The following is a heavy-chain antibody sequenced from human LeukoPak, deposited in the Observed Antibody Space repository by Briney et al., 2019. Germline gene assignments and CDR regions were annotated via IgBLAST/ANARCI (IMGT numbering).Heavy chain of an antibody. J-gene: IGHJ4*02. V-gene: IGHV4-4*07. CDR1: GGSISRYY. CDR3: ARGSGSYFPDFDY. Sequence: SETLSLTCTVSGGSISRYYWSWIRQPAGKGLEWIGRIYTSGSTNYNPSLKSRVTMSVDTSKDQFSLKLSSVTAADTAVYYCARGSGSYFPDFDYWGQGTLVTVSS. D-gene: IGHD1-26*01. CDR2: IYTSGST.